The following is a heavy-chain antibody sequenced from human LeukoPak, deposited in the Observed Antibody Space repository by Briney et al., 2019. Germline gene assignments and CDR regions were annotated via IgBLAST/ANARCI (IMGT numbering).Heavy chain of an antibody. D-gene: IGHD6-13*01. CDR3: ASDKGYSNNYFDY. J-gene: IGHJ4*01. CDR2: IYYSGST. Sequence: SETLSLTCTVSGGSISSSSYYWGWIRQPPGKGLEWIGSIYYSGSTYYNPSLKSRVTISVDTSRNQFSLKLSSVTAADTALYYCASDKGYSNNYFDYWGQGTLVTVSS. V-gene: IGHV4-39*01. CDR1: GGSISSSSYY.